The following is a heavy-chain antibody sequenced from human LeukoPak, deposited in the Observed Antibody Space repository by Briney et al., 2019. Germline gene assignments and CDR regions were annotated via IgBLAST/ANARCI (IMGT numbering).Heavy chain of an antibody. CDR1: GFTFSSYS. D-gene: IGHD6-19*01. V-gene: IGHV3-21*01. CDR3: ARDQAVAGTGFDY. J-gene: IGHJ4*02. Sequence: GGSLRLSCAASGFTFSSYSMNWVRQAPGKGLEWVSSISSSSSYIYYADSVKGRFTISRDNAKNSLYLQMNSLRAEDTAVYYCARDQAVAGTGFDYWGQGTLVTVPS. CDR2: ISSSSSYI.